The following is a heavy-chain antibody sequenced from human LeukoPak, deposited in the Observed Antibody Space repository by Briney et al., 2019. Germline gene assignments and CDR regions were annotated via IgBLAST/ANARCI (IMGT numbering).Heavy chain of an antibody. D-gene: IGHD2-15*01. CDR3: ARGLKTTERYCSGGSCYLGAFDI. CDR1: GGSISSYY. Sequence: SETLSLTCTVSGGSISSYYWSWIRQPPGKGLEWIGYIYYSGSTNYNPSLKSRVTISVDTSKNQFSLKLSSVTAADTAVYYCARGLKTTERYCSGGSCYLGAFDIWGQGTMVTVSS. J-gene: IGHJ3*02. CDR2: IYYSGST. V-gene: IGHV4-59*12.